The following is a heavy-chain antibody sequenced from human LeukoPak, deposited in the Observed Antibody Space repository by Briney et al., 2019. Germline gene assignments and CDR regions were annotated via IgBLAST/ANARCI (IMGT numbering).Heavy chain of an antibody. Sequence: PSETLSLTCTVSGGSISSYYWSWIRQPPGKGLEWIGYNYYSGSTNYNPSLKSRVTISVDTSKNQFSLKLSSVTAADTAVYYCARSEYYDSSGYYYHGAFDIWGQGTMVTVSS. V-gene: IGHV4-59*01. D-gene: IGHD3-22*01. CDR1: GGSISSYY. CDR3: ARSEYYDSSGYYYHGAFDI. J-gene: IGHJ3*02. CDR2: NYYSGST.